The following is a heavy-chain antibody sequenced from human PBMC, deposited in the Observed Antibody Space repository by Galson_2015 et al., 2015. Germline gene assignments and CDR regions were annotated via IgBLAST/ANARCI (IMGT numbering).Heavy chain of an antibody. D-gene: IGHD6-13*01. CDR3: ARSVASSPKKRIIDY. CDR1: GFTFSSYS. J-gene: IGHJ4*02. CDR2: ISSSTI. V-gene: IGHV3-48*02. Sequence: SLRLSCAASGFTFSSYSMNWVRQAPGKGPEWVSYISSSTIYYADSVKGRFTISRDNAKNSLYLQMNSLRDEDTAVYYCARSVASSPKKRIIDYWGQGTLVTVSS.